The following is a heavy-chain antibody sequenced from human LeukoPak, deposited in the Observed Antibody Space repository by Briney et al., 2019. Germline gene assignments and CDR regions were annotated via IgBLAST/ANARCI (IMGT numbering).Heavy chain of an antibody. CDR1: GFTFDDYA. CDR3: AKDIKGSIAAGGGLVD. CDR2: ISWNSGSI. J-gene: IGHJ4*02. D-gene: IGHD6-13*01. Sequence: GRSLRLSCAASGFTFDDYAMHWVRQAPGKGLEWVSGISWNSGSIGYADSVKGRFTISRDNAKNSLYLQMNSLRAEDTALYYCAKDIKGSIAAGGGLVDWGQGTLVTVSS. V-gene: IGHV3-9*01.